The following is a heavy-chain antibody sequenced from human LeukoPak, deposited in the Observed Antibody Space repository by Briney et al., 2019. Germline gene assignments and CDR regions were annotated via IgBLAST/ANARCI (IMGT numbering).Heavy chain of an antibody. Sequence: QPGGSLRLSCAASGLTVSSNYMSWVRQAPGKGLEWVSVIYSGGSTYYADSVKGRFTISRDNSKNTLYLQMNSLRAEDTAVYYCARGDYAYYYYYYMDVWGKGTTVTISS. V-gene: IGHV3-66*01. CDR2: IYSGGST. CDR1: GLTVSSNY. CDR3: ARGDYAYYYYYYMDV. D-gene: IGHD4-17*01. J-gene: IGHJ6*03.